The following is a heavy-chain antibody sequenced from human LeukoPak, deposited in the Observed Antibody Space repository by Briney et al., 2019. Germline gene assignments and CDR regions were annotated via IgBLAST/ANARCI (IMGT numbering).Heavy chain of an antibody. CDR1: GGSISSSSYY. CDR2: IFFSGST. D-gene: IGHD6-19*01. V-gene: IGHV4-39*01. CDR3: ARHVEIAVAGPIEY. J-gene: IGHJ4*02. Sequence: SETLSLTCTVSGGSISSSSYYWGWIRQPPGTGLEWIGSIFFSGSTYYNPSLKSRAAISVDSSKNQFSLKLSSVTAADTAFYYCARHVEIAVAGPIEYWGQGTLDPVSS.